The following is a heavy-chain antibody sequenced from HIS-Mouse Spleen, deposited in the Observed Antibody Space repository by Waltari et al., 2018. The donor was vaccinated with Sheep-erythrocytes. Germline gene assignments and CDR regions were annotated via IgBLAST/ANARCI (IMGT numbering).Heavy chain of an antibody. CDR3: AKVRTVNYWYFDL. Sequence: QVQLVESGGGVVQPGRSLRLSCAASGFTFSSYGRHWVRQAPGKGLEWGAVISYDGSNKYYADSVKGRFTISRDNSKNTLYLQMNSLRAEDTAVYYCAKVRTVNYWYFDLWGRGTLVTVSS. D-gene: IGHD1-1*01. CDR2: ISYDGSNK. CDR1: GFTFSSYG. V-gene: IGHV3-30*18. J-gene: IGHJ2*01.